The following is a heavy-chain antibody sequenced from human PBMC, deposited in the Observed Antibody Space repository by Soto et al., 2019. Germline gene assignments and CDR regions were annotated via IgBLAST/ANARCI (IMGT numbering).Heavy chain of an antibody. CDR2: LYSSGNT. V-gene: IGHV4-4*07. CDR1: GASISAYA. D-gene: IGHD6-19*01. J-gene: IGHJ4*02. Sequence: SETLSLTCTVSGASISAYAWSWIRQPAGKGLEWIGRLYSSGNTNYNPSFKSRLTMSADTSKNQFSLKLSSVTAADTAVYYCARGSYSSGWYVVDYWGQGTMVTVYS. CDR3: ARGSYSSGWYVVDY.